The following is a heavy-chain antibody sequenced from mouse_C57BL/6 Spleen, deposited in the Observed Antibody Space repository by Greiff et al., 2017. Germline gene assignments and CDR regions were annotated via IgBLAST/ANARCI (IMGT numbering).Heavy chain of an antibody. D-gene: IGHD2-3*01. J-gene: IGHJ4*01. Sequence: QVQLQQPGAELVKPGASVKLSCKASGYTFTSYWMHWVKQRPGQGLEWIGMFHPNSGSTNYNEKFKSKATLTVDKSSSTAYMQLSSLTSEDSAVYYGARSIYDGYYEGAMDYWGQGTSVTVSS. CDR2: FHPNSGST. CDR1: GYTFTSYW. CDR3: ARSIYDGYYEGAMDY. V-gene: IGHV1-64*01.